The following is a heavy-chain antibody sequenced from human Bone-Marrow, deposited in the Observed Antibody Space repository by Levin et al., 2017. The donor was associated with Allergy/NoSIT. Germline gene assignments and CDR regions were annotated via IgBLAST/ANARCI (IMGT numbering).Heavy chain of an antibody. D-gene: IGHD2-21*01. CDR3: AKMGIVVALSHEQDYFDH. CDR1: GFTFSSYV. Sequence: PGGSLRLSCAASGFTFSSYVMSWVRQVPGKGLEWVSDISGRGDNTHYADSVQGRFIISRDNSRDRVLLQMNSLRGEDTAVYYCAKMGIVVALSHEQDYFDHWGQGTLVTVSS. CDR2: ISGRGDNT. J-gene: IGHJ4*02. V-gene: IGHV3-23*01.